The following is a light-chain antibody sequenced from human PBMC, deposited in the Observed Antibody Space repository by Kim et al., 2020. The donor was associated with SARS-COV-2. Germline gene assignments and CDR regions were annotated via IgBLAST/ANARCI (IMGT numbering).Light chain of an antibody. CDR1: QSISSW. J-gene: IGKJ3*01. V-gene: IGKV1-5*03. CDR2: KAS. CDR3: QQYNSYPVT. Sequence: ASLGDRVTITCRASQSISSWLAWYQQKPGKAPKFLIYKASNLESGVPSRFSGSGSGTEFTLTISGLQPDDFATYYCQQYNSYPVTFGPGTKVDIK.